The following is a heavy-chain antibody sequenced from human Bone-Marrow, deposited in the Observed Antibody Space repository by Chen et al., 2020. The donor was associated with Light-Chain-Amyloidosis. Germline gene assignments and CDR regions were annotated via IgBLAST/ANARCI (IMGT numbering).Heavy chain of an antibody. V-gene: IGHV3-74*01. CDR3: ASQRSIAARPIDY. D-gene: IGHD6-6*01. CDR1: GFTFSSYW. CDR2: INSDGSST. J-gene: IGHJ4*02. Sequence: EVQLVESGGGLVPPGGSLRLSCAASGFTFSSYWMHWVRQAPGKGLVWVARINSDGSSTSYADSVKGRFTISRDNAKNTLYLQMNSLRAEDTAVYYCASQRSIAARPIDYWGQGTLVTVSS.